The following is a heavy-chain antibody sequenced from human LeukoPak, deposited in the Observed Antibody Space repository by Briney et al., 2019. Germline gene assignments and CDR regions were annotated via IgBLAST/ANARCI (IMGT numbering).Heavy chain of an antibody. V-gene: IGHV3-21*04. CDR1: GFTFSSYS. J-gene: IGHJ6*01. Sequence: PGGSLRLSCEASGFTFSSYSMDWVRQAPGKGLERVSSITSSSSHIYYADSVKGRFTISRDNSKNTLYLEMNSLRAEDTAIYYCAKMKGHPLPKYYVDVWGQGTTVTVSS. CDR3: AKMKGHPLPKYYVDV. CDR2: ITSSSSHI. D-gene: IGHD1-26*01.